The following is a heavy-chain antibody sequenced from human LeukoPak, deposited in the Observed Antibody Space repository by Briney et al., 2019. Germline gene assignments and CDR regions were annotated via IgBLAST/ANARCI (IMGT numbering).Heavy chain of an antibody. Sequence: SQTLSLTCTVSGGSISDYYRGWIRQPPGKGLEWIGYIHNSGSTTYNPSLKSRGTIAIDTSRNQFSLKLSSVTAADTAVYYCTKGAGWLIDYWGQGILVTVSS. V-gene: IGHV4-59*01. CDR2: IHNSGST. CDR3: TKGAGWLIDY. CDR1: GGSISDYY. D-gene: IGHD3-16*01. J-gene: IGHJ4*02.